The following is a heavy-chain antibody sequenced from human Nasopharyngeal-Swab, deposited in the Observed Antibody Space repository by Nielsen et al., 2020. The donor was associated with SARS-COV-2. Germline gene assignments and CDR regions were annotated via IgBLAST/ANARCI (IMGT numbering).Heavy chain of an antibody. Sequence: SLKISCAASGFTFSSYGMHWVRQAPGKGLEWVAVIWYDGSNKYYADSVKGRFTISRDNSKNTLSLQMNSLRAEDTAVYYCARERIAAAGPYYYGMDVWGQGTTVTVSS. J-gene: IGHJ6*02. V-gene: IGHV3-33*01. CDR1: GFTFSSYG. D-gene: IGHD6-13*01. CDR2: IWYDGSNK. CDR3: ARERIAAAGPYYYGMDV.